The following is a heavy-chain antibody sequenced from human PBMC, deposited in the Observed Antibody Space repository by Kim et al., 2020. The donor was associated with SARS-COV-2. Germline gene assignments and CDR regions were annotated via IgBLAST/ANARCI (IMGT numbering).Heavy chain of an antibody. CDR3: ARGPTGESITIFGVTEKHAFDI. D-gene: IGHD3-3*01. V-gene: IGHV4-59*13. J-gene: IGHJ3*02. CDR2: IYYSGST. Sequence: SETLSLTCTVSGGSISSYYWSWIRQPPGKGLEWIGYIYYSGSTNYNPSLKSRVIISVDTSKNQFSLKLSSVTAADTAVYYCARGPTGESITIFGVTEKHAFDIWGQGTMVTVSS. CDR1: GGSISSYY.